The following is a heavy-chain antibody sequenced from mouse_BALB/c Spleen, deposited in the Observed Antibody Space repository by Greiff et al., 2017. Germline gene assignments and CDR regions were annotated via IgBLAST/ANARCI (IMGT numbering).Heavy chain of an antibody. D-gene: IGHD1-2*01. CDR2: ISSGSSTI. V-gene: IGHV5-17*02. J-gene: IGHJ1*01. CDR3: ARTTGYGYNLRYFDV. CDR1: GFTFSSFG. Sequence: DVKLVESGGGLVQPGGSRKLSCAASGFTFSSFGMHWVRQAPEKGLEWVAYISSGSSTIYYADTVKGRFTISRDNPKNTLFLQMTSLRSEDTAMYYCARTTGYGYNLRYFDVWGAGTTVTVSS.